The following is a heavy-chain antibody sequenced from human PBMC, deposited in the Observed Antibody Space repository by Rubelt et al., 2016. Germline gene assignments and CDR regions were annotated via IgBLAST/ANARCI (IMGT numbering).Heavy chain of an antibody. D-gene: IGHD6-19*01. J-gene: IGHJ5*02. CDR3: AKAGYNSGWFNWFDP. CDR2: IIWNGVGT. Sequence: GSLRLSCAASGFTFEDYGMTWVRQAPGKGLEWVSGIIWNGVGTGYAASVKGRFNISRDNAKNSLYLQMNSLRAEDTAVYYCAKAGYNSGWFNWFDPWGQGTLVTVSS. V-gene: IGHV3-20*04. CDR1: GFTFEDYG.